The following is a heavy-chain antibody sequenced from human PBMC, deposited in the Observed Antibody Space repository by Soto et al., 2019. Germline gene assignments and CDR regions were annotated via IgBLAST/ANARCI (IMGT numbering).Heavy chain of an antibody. CDR3: ARTIHGDSTGAFDY. CDR2: VSFDGSDQ. CDR1: GFTFRNSG. V-gene: IGHV3-30*03. D-gene: IGHD2-21*02. Sequence: QVQLVESGGGVVQPGRSLRLSCAASGFTFRNSGMHWVRQTPGKGLEWVSLVSFDGSDQYYADSVKGRFTISRDNLKNTLFLQMNSLRAEDTAVYYCARTIHGDSTGAFDYWGLGTLVTVSS. J-gene: IGHJ4*02.